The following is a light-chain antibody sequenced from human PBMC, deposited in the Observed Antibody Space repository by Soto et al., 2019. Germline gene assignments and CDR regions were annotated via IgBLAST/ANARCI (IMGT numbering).Light chain of an antibody. J-gene: IGKJ3*01. CDR1: QSVSSY. CDR2: DAS. Sequence: EIVLTQSPATLSLSPGDRATLSCRASQSVSSYLAWYQQKPGQAPRLLICDASNRATGIPARFSGSGSGTDFTLTISSLEPDDFAVYYCQQRAKWPPGFTFGPGTKVDFK. V-gene: IGKV3-11*01. CDR3: QQRAKWPPGFT.